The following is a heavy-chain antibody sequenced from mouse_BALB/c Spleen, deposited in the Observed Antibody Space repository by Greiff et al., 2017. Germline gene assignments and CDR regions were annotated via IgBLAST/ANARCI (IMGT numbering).Heavy chain of an antibody. CDR3: ARTYYGNRYYFDY. V-gene: IGHV2-9*02. Sequence: VKLMESGPGLVAPSQSLSITCTVSGFSLTSYGVHWVRQPPGKGLEWLGVIWAGGSTNYNSALMSRLSISKDNSKSQVFLKMNSLQTDDTAMYYCARTYYGNRYYFDYWGQGTTLTVSS. CDR2: IWAGGST. D-gene: IGHD2-10*01. J-gene: IGHJ2*01. CDR1: GFSLTSYG.